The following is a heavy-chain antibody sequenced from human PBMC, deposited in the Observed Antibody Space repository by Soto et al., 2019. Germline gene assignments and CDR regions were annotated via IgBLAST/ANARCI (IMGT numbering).Heavy chain of an antibody. Sequence: SETLSLTCAVSGGSISSGGYYWSWIRQPPGKRLEWIGFIYNSVITNYSPSLKGRVSISADTSRNQFSLKVTSVTAADTAVYYCARGWDANSWGQGALVTVSS. CDR2: IYNSVIT. CDR3: ARGWDANS. CDR1: GGSISSGGYY. V-gene: IGHV4-61*08. J-gene: IGHJ4*02. D-gene: IGHD6-19*01.